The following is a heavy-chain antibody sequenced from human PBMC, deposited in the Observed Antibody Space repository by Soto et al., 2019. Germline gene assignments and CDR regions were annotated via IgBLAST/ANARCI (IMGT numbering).Heavy chain of an antibody. Sequence: EVKLLESGGGLVQPGGSLRLSCAASGFTFSSYAMSWVRQARGKGLEWVSAISGRGGSTYYADSVKGRFTIPRDNSKNTLYLHMNSLRAEATAVYYSAKGLFGRLHLGELSSSLCPWDYWGRGTLVTVSS. CDR2: ISGRGGST. J-gene: IGHJ4*01. CDR1: GFTFSSYA. D-gene: IGHD3-16*02. V-gene: IGHV3-23*01. CDR3: AKGLFGRLHLGELSSSLCPWDY.